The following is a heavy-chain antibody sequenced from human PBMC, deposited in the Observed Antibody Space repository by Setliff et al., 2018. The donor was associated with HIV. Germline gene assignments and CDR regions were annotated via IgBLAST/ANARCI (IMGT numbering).Heavy chain of an antibody. CDR2: ISGGGGSK. V-gene: IGHV3-23*01. CDR3: ATFLRSGELSLFPDGFNL. CDR1: GVSFNNYA. J-gene: IGHJ3*01. D-gene: IGHD3-16*02. Sequence: PGESLKISCAASGVSFNNYAMSWVRQAPGKGLEWVSAISGGGGSKYYADSVKGRFIISRDNFKDTLYLQTDSLRAEDTAVYYCATFLRSGELSLFPDGFNLWGQGTLVTVSS.